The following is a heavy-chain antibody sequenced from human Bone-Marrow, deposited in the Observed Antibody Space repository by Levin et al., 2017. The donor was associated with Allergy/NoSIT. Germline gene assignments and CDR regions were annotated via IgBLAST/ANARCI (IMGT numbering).Heavy chain of an antibody. CDR3: AGEDSYSGYDLFDY. Sequence: GGSLRLSCAASGFIFSDYYMTWVRQAPGKGLDWLSYISGTGTTKYYANSVKGRFTISRDNAKNSLYLQMNSLRAEDTAVYYCAGEDSYSGYDLFDYWGQGTLVTVSS. V-gene: IGHV3-11*01. J-gene: IGHJ4*02. CDR2: ISGTGTTK. CDR1: GFIFSDYY. D-gene: IGHD5-12*01.